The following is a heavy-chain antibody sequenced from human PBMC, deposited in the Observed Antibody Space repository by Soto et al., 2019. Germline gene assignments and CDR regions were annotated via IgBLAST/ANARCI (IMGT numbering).Heavy chain of an antibody. D-gene: IGHD2-2*01. J-gene: IGHJ6*02. CDR1: GFTFSSYG. CDR3: ARDSTYLYGMDV. CDR2: IWYDGSNK. Sequence: PGGSLRLSCAASGFTFSSYGMHWVRQAPGKGLEWVAVIWYDGSNKYYADSVKGRFTISRDNSKNTLYLQMNSLRAEDTAVYYCARDSTYLYGMDVWGQGTTVTVSS. V-gene: IGHV3-33*01.